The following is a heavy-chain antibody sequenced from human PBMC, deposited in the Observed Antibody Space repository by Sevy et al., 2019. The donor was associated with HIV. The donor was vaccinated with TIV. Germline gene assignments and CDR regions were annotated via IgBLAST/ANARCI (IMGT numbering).Heavy chain of an antibody. Sequence: GGSLRLSCAGSGFTFRSYGIHWVRQSPGKGLEWVAFISFDGRNTYSADSVKGRLTVSRDNSNNAGYLQMNNLRTEDTAMYYCAKDILGDNSPWFFFDYWGQGTQVTVSS. V-gene: IGHV3-30*18. CDR3: AKDILGDNSPWFFFDY. CDR2: ISFDGRNT. D-gene: IGHD3-9*01. CDR1: GFTFRSYG. J-gene: IGHJ4*02.